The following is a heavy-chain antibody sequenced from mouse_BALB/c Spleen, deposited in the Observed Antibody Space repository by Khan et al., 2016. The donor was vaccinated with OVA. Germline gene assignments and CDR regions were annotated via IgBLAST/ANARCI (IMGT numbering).Heavy chain of an antibody. CDR2: IDPGNGNT. J-gene: IGHJ2*01. D-gene: IGHD1-3*01. V-gene: IGHV14-3*02. CDR3: ASINA. Sequence: VQLQQSGAELVKPGASVKLSCTASGFNIKDTYMHWVKQRPEQGLEWIGRIDPGNGNTKYDPKFQGKATITTDTSTNTAYLQLSSLTSDDTAVYYCASINAWGQGTTLTVSS. CDR1: GFNIKDTY.